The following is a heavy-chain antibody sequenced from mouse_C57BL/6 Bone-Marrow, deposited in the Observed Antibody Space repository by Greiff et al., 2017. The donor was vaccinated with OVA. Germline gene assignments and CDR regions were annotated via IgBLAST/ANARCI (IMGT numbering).Heavy chain of an antibody. Sequence: QVQLQQPGAELVKPGASVKLSCKASGYTFTSYWMQWVKQRPGQGLEWIGEIDPSDSYTNYNQKFKGKATLTVDTSSSTAYMQLSSLTSEDSAVYYCAISHYDYDTYFGVWGTGTTVTVST. CDR2: IDPSDSYT. CDR1: GYTFTSYW. D-gene: IGHD2-4*01. V-gene: IGHV1-50*01. CDR3: AISHYDYDTYFGV. J-gene: IGHJ1*03.